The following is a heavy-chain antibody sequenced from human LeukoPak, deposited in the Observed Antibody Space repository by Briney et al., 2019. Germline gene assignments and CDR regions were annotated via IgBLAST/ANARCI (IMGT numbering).Heavy chain of an antibody. J-gene: IGHJ4*02. Sequence: SETLSLTCTVSGGSINSGGYYWSWIRQHPGKGLEWIGYIYYSGSTYYNPSLKSRVTISVDTSKNQFSLKLSSVTAADTAVYYCARDRPYGDLDYWGQGTLVTVSS. V-gene: IGHV4-31*03. D-gene: IGHD4-17*01. CDR1: GGSINSGGYY. CDR2: IYYSGST. CDR3: ARDRPYGDLDY.